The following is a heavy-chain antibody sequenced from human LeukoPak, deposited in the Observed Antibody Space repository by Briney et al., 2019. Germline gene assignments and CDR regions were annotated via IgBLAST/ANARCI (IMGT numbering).Heavy chain of an antibody. CDR1: GFTFSSYS. D-gene: IGHD4-23*01. CDR2: ISSSSSTI. J-gene: IGHJ6*02. Sequence: GGSLRLSCAASGFTFSSYSMNWVRQAPGKGLEWVSYISSSSSTIYYADSVKGRFTISRDNAKNSLYLQMNSLRDEDTAVYYCARDEKGKYYYYGVDVWGQGTTVTVSS. CDR3: ARDEKGKYYYYGVDV. V-gene: IGHV3-48*02.